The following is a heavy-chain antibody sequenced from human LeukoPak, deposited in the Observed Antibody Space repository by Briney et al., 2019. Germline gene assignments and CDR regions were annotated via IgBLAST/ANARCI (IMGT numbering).Heavy chain of an antibody. CDR1: GFTVSSNY. CDR3: ARGAGYNYPYYFDY. D-gene: IGHD5-24*01. CDR2: IYGGGNI. Sequence: GGSLRLSCAASGFTVSSNYMNWVRQAPGNGLEWVSVIYGGGNIYYADSAKGRFTISRDNSKNTLYLQMNSLRAEDTAVYYCARGAGYNYPYYFDYWGQGTLVTVSS. J-gene: IGHJ4*02. V-gene: IGHV3-53*01.